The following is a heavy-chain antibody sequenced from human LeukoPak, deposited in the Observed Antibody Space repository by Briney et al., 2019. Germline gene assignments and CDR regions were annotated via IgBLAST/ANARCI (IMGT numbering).Heavy chain of an antibody. J-gene: IGHJ4*02. CDR1: GGSISSSSYY. CDR3: ARQIASAGTAGFDF. Sequence: SETLSLTCTVSGGSISSSSYYWGWIRQPPGKGLEWIGSIYYSGSTYYNPSLKGRVTMSVDTSKNQFSLRLRSVTAADTAVYYCARQIASAGTAGFDFWGQGALVTVSS. V-gene: IGHV4-39*07. CDR2: IYYSGST. D-gene: IGHD6-13*01.